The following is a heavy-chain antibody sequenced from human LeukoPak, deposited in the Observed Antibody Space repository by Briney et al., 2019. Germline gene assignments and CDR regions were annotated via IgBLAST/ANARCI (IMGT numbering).Heavy chain of an antibody. CDR3: ARDNDKVVDH. J-gene: IGHJ4*01. CDR1: GYTFSNYG. CDR2: ITAYNGNG. Sequence: AASVKVSCTTSGYTFSNYGISWVRQAPGQGLEWMGWITAYNGNGLYAQRFQGRITLTTDTSTSTSYMELRSLEYDDTAIYYCARDNDKVVDHWGQGTLVTVSS. D-gene: IGHD1-1*01. V-gene: IGHV1-18*01.